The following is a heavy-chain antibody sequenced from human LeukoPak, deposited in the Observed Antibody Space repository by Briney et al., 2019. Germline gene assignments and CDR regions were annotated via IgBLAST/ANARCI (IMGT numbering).Heavy chain of an antibody. D-gene: IGHD5-18*01. CDR3: ARDKSRYNYGYNY. CDR2: ISPYNGDT. V-gene: IGHV1-18*01. J-gene: IGHJ4*02. CDR1: GYTFITYG. Sequence: ASVKVSCKASGYTFITYGVNWVRQAPGQGLDWMGWISPYNGDTKYAQKFQGRVTVTTDTSTSTVYMELRSLRPDDTAVYYCARDKSRYNYGYNYWGQGTLVTVSS.